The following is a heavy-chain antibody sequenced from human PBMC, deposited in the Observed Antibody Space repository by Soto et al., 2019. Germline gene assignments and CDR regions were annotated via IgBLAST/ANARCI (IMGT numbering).Heavy chain of an antibody. CDR2: IFYSGTT. D-gene: IGHD4-17*01. J-gene: IGHJ5*02. CDR3: AWVQPYDYGANSGWLDP. Sequence: SETLSLTCTVSGDSISRGGYYWSWIRQHPGKGLEWIGYIFYSGTTYYDPSLKGRISISVDTSENHFSLSLTSVTAADTAVYYSAWVQPYDYGANSGWLDPWGQGTLVTVSS. V-gene: IGHV4-31*03. CDR1: GDSISRGGYY.